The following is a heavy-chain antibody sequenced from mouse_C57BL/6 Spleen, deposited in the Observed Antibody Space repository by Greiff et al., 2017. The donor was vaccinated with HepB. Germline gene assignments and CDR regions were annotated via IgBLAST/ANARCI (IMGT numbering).Heavy chain of an antibody. CDR2: IYPSDSET. CDR1: GYTFTSYW. Sequence: QVQLQQPGAELVRPGSSVKLSCKASGYTFTSYWMEWVKQRPGQGLEWIGNIYPSDSETHYNQKFKDKATLTVDKSSSTAYMQLSSLTSEDSAVYYCAYDYDGFADWGQGTLVTVSA. V-gene: IGHV1-61*01. CDR3: AYDYDGFAD. J-gene: IGHJ3*01. D-gene: IGHD2-4*01.